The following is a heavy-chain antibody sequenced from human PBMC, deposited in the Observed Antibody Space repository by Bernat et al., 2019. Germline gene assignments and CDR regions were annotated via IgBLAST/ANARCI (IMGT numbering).Heavy chain of an antibody. CDR2: ISYDGSNK. CDR1: GFTFSSYG. D-gene: IGHD1-14*01. J-gene: IGHJ4*02. Sequence: QVQLVESGGGVVQPGRSLRLSCAASGFTFSSYGMHWVRQAPGKGLEWVAVISYDGSNKYYADSVKGRFPISRDNSKNTLYLQMNSLRAEDTAVYYCAKVPGYWGQGTLVTVSS. CDR3: AKVPGY. V-gene: IGHV3-30*18.